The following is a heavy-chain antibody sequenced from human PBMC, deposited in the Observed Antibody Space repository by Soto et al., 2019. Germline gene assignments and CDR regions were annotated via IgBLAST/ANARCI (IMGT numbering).Heavy chain of an antibody. J-gene: IGHJ4*02. V-gene: IGHV3-30*18. CDR2: ISYDGSNK. CDR3: AKDYCSGGSCYYFDY. CDR1: GFTFSSYG. D-gene: IGHD2-15*01. Sequence: PGGSLRLSCAASGFTFSSYGMHWVRQAPGKGLEWVAVISYDGSNKYYADSVKGRFTISRDNSKNTLYLQMNSLRAEDTAVYYCAKDYCSGGSCYYFDYWGQGTLVTASS.